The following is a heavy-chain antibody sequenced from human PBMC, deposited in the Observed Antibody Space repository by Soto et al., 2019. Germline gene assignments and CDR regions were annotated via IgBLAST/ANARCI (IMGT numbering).Heavy chain of an antibody. J-gene: IGHJ4*02. Sequence: EVQLLESGGGLVQPGGSLRLSCAASGFTFSSYAMSWVRQAPGKGLEWVSAISGSGGSTYYADSVKGRFTISRDNSKNTLYLQMNSLRAEDTAVYYCAKSNELSLYSVMLNSGDYGGQGTLVTVSS. D-gene: IGHD3-16*02. CDR2: ISGSGGST. CDR1: GFTFSSYA. V-gene: IGHV3-23*01. CDR3: AKSNELSLYSVMLNSGDY.